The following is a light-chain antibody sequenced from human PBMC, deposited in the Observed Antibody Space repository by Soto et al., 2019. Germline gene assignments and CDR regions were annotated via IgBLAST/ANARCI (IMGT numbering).Light chain of an antibody. V-gene: IGKV3-11*01. CDR3: QQRSNWPRT. CDR2: DAS. Sequence: EIVLTQSPATLSLSPGERATLSCRASQSVSSYLAWYQQKPGQAPRLLIYDASNRATGIPARFSGSGSGTDFTLTISIRKSEDFSVYYCQQRSNWPRTFGQGTKVEIE. J-gene: IGKJ1*01. CDR1: QSVSSY.